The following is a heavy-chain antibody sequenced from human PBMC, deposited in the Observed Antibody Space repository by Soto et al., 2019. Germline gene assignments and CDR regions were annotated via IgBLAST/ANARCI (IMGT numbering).Heavy chain of an antibody. CDR2: ISHDGAAI. Sequence: SLRPACPVSAFNSAEFYTSCVRHVPRDVREWDSYISHDGAAIYYADSVKGRFTMSRDNARRSLSLQMNSLRVEDTAVYYCARERTSFYASVSYYRNDAFDVWGQGTMVTVSS. CDR1: AFNSAEFY. J-gene: IGHJ3*01. CDR3: ARERTSFYASVSYYRNDAFDV. V-gene: IGHV3-11*01. D-gene: IGHD3-22*01.